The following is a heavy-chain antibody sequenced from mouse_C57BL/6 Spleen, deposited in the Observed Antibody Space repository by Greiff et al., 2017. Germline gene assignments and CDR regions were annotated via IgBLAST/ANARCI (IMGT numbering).Heavy chain of an antibody. CDR3: AIYGDDGPYAMDY. CDR1: GYSITSGYY. J-gene: IGHJ4*01. D-gene: IGHD2-2*01. CDR2: ISYDGSN. Sequence: VQLKESGPGLVKPSQSLSLTCSVTGYSITSGYYWNWIRQFPGNKLEWMGYISYDGSNNYNPSLKNRISITRDTSKNQFFLKLKSVTTEDAATYYCAIYGDDGPYAMDYWGQGTSVTVSS. V-gene: IGHV3-6*01.